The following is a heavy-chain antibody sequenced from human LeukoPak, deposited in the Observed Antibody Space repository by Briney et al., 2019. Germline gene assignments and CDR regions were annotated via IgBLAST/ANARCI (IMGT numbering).Heavy chain of an antibody. Sequence: SETLSLTCTVSGGSISSYYWSWIRQPPGKGLEWIGYIYYSGSTNYNPSLKSRVTISVDTSKNQFSLKLSSVTAADTAVYYCARSEINDYSRYWGQGILVIVSS. D-gene: IGHD4-11*01. CDR1: GGSISSYY. V-gene: IGHV4-59*08. CDR3: ARSEINDYSRY. J-gene: IGHJ4*02. CDR2: IYYSGST.